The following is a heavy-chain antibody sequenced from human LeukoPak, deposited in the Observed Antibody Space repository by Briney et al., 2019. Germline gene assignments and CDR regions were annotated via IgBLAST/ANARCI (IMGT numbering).Heavy chain of an antibody. J-gene: IGHJ4*02. CDR2: IIPIFGTA. CDR1: GGTFSSYA. V-gene: IGHV1-69*05. Sequence: GSSVKVSCKASGGTFSSYAISWVRQAPGQGLEWMGGIIPIFGTANYAQKFQGRITMTRDTSTSTVYMELSSLRSEDTAVYYCARSKTIFGVVMPGDPFSGSRDWGQGTLVTVSS. CDR3: ARSKTIFGVVMPGDPFSGSRD. D-gene: IGHD3-3*01.